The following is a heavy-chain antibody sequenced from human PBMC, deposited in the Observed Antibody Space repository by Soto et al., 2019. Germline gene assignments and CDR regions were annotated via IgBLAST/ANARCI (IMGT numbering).Heavy chain of an antibody. D-gene: IGHD2-21*01. J-gene: IGHJ6*02. CDR1: GGSIGSYY. Sequence: QVQLQESGPGLVKPSETLSLTCTVSGGSIGSYYWSWLRQPPGKGLEWIGHIYYSGSTKYSPSLKSGVTRSVDTSKDQFALKLNSVTAADTAVYYCARGDGCGGNCFYGMDVWGQGTTVTVSS. CDR3: ARGDGCGGNCFYGMDV. CDR2: IYYSGST. V-gene: IGHV4-59*01.